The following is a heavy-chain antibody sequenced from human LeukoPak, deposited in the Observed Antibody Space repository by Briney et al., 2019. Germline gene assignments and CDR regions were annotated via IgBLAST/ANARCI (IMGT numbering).Heavy chain of an antibody. D-gene: IGHD2-2*01. CDR2: ISAYNGNT. CDR3: ARDMSRCSSTSCPPAPFDY. V-gene: IGHV1-18*01. Sequence: GASVKVSCKASGYTFTSYGISWVRQAPGQGLEWLGWISAYNGNTNYAQKLQGRVTMTTDTSTSTAYMELRSLRSDDTAVYYCARDMSRCSSTSCPPAPFDYWGQGTLVTVSS. CDR1: GYTFTSYG. J-gene: IGHJ4*02.